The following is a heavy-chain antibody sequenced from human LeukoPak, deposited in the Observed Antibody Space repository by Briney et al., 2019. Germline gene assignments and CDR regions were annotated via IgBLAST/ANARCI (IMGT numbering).Heavy chain of an antibody. CDR3: ARLHMVRGANWFDP. D-gene: IGHD3-10*01. J-gene: IGHJ5*02. V-gene: IGHV4-59*08. Sequence: SETLSLTCTVSGGSTSSYYWSWIRQPPGKGLEWIGYIYYSGSTNYNPSLKSRVTISVDTSKNQFSLKLSSVTAADTAVYYCARLHMVRGANWFDPWGQGTLVTVSS. CDR1: GGSTSSYY. CDR2: IYYSGST.